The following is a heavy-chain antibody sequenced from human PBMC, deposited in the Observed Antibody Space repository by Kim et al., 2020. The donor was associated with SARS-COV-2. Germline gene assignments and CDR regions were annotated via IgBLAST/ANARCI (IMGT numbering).Heavy chain of an antibody. CDR1: GGSFSGYY. J-gene: IGHJ4*02. CDR2: INHSGST. D-gene: IGHD2-15*01. CDR3: ARERRGWRSGGSCYPLDY. V-gene: IGHV4-34*01. Sequence: SETLSLTCAVYGGSFSGYYWSWIRQPPGKGLEWIGEINHSGSTNYNPSLKSRVTISVDTSKNQFSLKLSSVTAADTAVYYCARERRGWRSGGSCYPLDYWGQGTLVTVSS.